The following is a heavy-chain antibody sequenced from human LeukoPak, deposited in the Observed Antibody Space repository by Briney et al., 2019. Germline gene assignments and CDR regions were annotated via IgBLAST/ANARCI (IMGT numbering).Heavy chain of an antibody. Sequence: SETLSLTCAVSGGSISSSNWWSWVRQPPGKGLEWIGEIYHSGSTNYNPSLKSRVTISVDKSKDQFSLKLSSVTAADTAVYYCAREGYYDTSASGAFDIWGQGTMVTVCS. CDR3: AREGYYDTSASGAFDI. CDR1: GGSISSSNW. V-gene: IGHV4-4*02. J-gene: IGHJ3*02. CDR2: IYHSGST. D-gene: IGHD3-22*01.